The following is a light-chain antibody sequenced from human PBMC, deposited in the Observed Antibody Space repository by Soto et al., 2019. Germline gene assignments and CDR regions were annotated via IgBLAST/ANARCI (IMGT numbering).Light chain of an antibody. V-gene: IGKV3-20*01. CDR1: QSVTTQ. CDR2: GAS. J-gene: IGKJ4*01. Sequence: IVLTQSPGTLSLSPGETATLSCRASQSVTTQLAWYQQKRGRAPRLIIHGASSRATGIPDRISGSGSGTDFTLTISRLEPDDFGLYYCHQYGNSPLTFGGGTKVDIK. CDR3: HQYGNSPLT.